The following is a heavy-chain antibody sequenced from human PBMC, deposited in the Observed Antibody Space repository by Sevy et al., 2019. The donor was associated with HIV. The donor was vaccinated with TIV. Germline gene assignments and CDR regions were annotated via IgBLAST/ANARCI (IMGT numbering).Heavy chain of an antibody. CDR2: IKQDGSEK. CDR3: AWGAWYAI. D-gene: IGHD6-19*01. V-gene: IGHV3-7*04. J-gene: IGHJ6*02. Sequence: GGSLRLSCAASGFIFSNYWMSWVRQAPGKGLEWVANIKQDGSEKYYVDSVRGRFTLSRDNAKNSLYLQMNSRRVEDTAVYYCAWGAWYAIWGQGTTVTVSS. CDR1: GFIFSNYW.